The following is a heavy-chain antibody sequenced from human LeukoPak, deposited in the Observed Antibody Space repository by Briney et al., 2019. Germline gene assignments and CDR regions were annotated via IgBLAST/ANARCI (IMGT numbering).Heavy chain of an antibody. CDR2: ISGSGGST. J-gene: IGHJ4*02. CDR3: ANRGGTMIEEDPADY. D-gene: IGHD3-22*01. CDR1: GFTFSSYA. V-gene: IGHV3-23*01. Sequence: GGSLRLSCAASGFTFSSYAMSWVRQAPGKGLEWVSAISGSGGSTYYADSVKGRFTISRDNSKNTLYLQMNSLRAEDTAVYYCANRGGTMIEEDPADYWGQGTLVTVSS.